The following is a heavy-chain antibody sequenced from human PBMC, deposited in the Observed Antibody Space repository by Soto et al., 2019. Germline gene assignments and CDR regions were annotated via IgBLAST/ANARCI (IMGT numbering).Heavy chain of an antibody. D-gene: IGHD1-7*01. Sequence: EVRLLESGGGLVKPGGSLRLSCATSGLTFSNYAMSWVRQAPGGRLEGVSAMSGSSSTTYYADSVRGRFTISRDRSKNTLYLQMCSLSAEDTALYSGANNQARELPRVIDFWGQGTLVTVSS. CDR3: ANNQARELPRVIDF. J-gene: IGHJ4*02. CDR2: MSGSSSTT. CDR1: GLTFSNYA. V-gene: IGHV3-23*01.